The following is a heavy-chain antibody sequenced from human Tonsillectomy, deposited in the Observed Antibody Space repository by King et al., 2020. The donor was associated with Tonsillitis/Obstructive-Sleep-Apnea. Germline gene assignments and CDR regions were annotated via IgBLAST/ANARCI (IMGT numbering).Heavy chain of an antibody. CDR2: ISYDGSNK. J-gene: IGHJ6*03. CDR1: GFTFSSYG. Sequence: QLVQSGGGVVQPGRSLRLSCAASGFTFSSYGMHWVRQAPGKGLEGVAVISYDGSNKCYTDSVKGRFTISRDNSKNTLYLQMNSRRAEDTAVYYCAKAGVRGVIIPYYYYMDVWGKGTTVTVSS. V-gene: IGHV3-30*18. D-gene: IGHD3-10*01. CDR3: AKAGVRGVIIPYYYYMDV.